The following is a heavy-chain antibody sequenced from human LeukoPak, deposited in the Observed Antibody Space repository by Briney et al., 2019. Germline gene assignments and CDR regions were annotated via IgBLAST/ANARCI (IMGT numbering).Heavy chain of an antibody. CDR3: ARALPLDIVVVPAAITFYYYYGMDV. CDR2: IWYDGSNK. V-gene: IGHV3-33*01. Sequence: PGGSLRLSCAASGFFFSSYGMHWVRQAPGKGLEWVAFIWYDGSNKYYADSVKGRFTISRDNSKNTLYLQMNSLRAEDTAVYYCARALPLDIVVVPAAITFYYYYGMDVWGQGTTVTVSS. CDR1: GFFFSSYG. D-gene: IGHD2-2*01. J-gene: IGHJ6*02.